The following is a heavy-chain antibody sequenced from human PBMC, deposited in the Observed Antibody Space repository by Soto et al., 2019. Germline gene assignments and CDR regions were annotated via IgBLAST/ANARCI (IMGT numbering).Heavy chain of an antibody. CDR1: GFTFSSYS. J-gene: IGHJ3*02. Sequence: PGGSLRLSCAASGFTFSSYSMNWVRQAPGKGLEWVSYISSSSSTIYYADSVKGRFTISRDNAKNSLYLQMNSLRAEDTAVYYCARDLVVVVAAENDAFDIWGQGTMVNVSS. V-gene: IGHV3-48*01. CDR3: ARDLVVVVAAENDAFDI. CDR2: ISSSSSTI. D-gene: IGHD2-15*01.